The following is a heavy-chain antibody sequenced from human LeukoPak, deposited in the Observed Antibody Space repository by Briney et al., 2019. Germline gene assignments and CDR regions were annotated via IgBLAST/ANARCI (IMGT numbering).Heavy chain of an antibody. J-gene: IGHJ4*02. CDR2: IYSGGST. CDR3: ARGSVGYPTYYFDY. D-gene: IGHD4-23*01. Sequence: GGSLRLSCAASGFTVSSNYMSWVRQAPGKGLEWVSVIYSGGSTYYADSVKGRFTIYRDNSKNTLYLQMNSLRAEDTAVYYCARGSVGYPTYYFDYWGQGTLVTVSS. CDR1: GFTVSSNY. V-gene: IGHV3-53*01.